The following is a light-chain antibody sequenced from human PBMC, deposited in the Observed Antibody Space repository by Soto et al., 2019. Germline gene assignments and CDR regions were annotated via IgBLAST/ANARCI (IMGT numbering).Light chain of an antibody. CDR1: QSVSSSY. Sequence: EIVLTQSPGTLSLFPGERATLSCRASQSVSSSYLAWYQQKPGQAPRLLIYGASSRATGIPDRFSGSGSGTDFTLTISRLEPEDFAVYYCQQYVRSPPSWTFGQGTKVEIK. CDR3: QQYVRSPPSWT. CDR2: GAS. V-gene: IGKV3-20*01. J-gene: IGKJ1*01.